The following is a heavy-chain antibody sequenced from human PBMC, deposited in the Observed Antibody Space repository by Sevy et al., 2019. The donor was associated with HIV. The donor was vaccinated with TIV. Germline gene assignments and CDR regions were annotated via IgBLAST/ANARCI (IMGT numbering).Heavy chain of an antibody. Sequence: SETLSLTCAVSGGSISSNNWWNWGRQPPGKGLEGIGEIYHSGSTNRNPSVKSRVTISVDKSKNQFSLKLSCVTAADTTVDYCASGVGGYCSSTSCHVDYWGQGTLVTVSS. D-gene: IGHD2-2*03. CDR2: IYHSGST. CDR3: ASGVGGYCSSTSCHVDY. V-gene: IGHV4-4*02. CDR1: GGSISSNNW. J-gene: IGHJ4*02.